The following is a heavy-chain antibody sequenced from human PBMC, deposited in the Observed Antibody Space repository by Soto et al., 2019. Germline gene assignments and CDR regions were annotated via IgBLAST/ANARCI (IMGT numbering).Heavy chain of an antibody. J-gene: IGHJ4*02. CDR3: ARGAREGYYFDY. CDR2: ISDNDETI. Sequence: GGSLRLSCAASGFTFSSYEINWVRQAPGKGLEWVSYISDNDETIYYADSVEGRFTISRDTMKNSLFLQMSSLRAEDTAVYYCARGAREGYYFDYWGQGTLVTVSS. V-gene: IGHV3-48*03. CDR1: GFTFSSYE. D-gene: IGHD3-22*01.